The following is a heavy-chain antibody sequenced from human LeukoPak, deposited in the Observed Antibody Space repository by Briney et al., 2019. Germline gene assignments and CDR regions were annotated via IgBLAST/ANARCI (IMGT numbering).Heavy chain of an antibody. CDR2: IYYSGST. V-gene: IGHV4-59*12. D-gene: IGHD5-12*01. Sequence: SETLSLTCTVSGGSISSYYWSWIRQPPGKGLEWIGSIYYSGSTYYNPSLKSRVTISVDTSKNQFSLKLSSVTAADTAVYYCARDQGYSGYDPRRFDLWGRGTLVTVSS. CDR1: GGSISSYY. CDR3: ARDQGYSGYDPRRFDL. J-gene: IGHJ2*01.